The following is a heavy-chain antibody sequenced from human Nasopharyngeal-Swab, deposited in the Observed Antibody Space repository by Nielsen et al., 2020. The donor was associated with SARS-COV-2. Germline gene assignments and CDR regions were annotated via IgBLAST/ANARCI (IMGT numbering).Heavy chain of an antibody. D-gene: IGHD3-10*01. CDR3: AKEPGVLWFGELFSYGMDV. CDR2: ISYDGSNK. CDR1: GFTFSRSA. J-gene: IGHJ6*02. Sequence: GGSLRLSCAASGFTFSRSALTWVRHAPGKGLEWVAVISYDGSNKYYADSVKGRFTISRDNSKNTLYLQMNSLRAEDTAVYYCAKEPGVLWFGELFSYGMDVWGQGTTVTVSS. V-gene: IGHV3-30*18.